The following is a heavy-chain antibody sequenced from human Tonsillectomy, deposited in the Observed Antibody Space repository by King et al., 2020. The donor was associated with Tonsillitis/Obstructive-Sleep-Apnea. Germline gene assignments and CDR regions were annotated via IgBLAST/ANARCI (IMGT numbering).Heavy chain of an antibody. CDR2: IRSKAYGGTP. J-gene: IGHJ6*03. D-gene: IGHD3-3*01. CDR3: TRGTYDFWSGYYGGDYYYYYMDV. V-gene: IGHV3-49*05. CDR1: GFTFGDYA. Sequence: VQLVESGGGLVKPGRSLRLSCTASGFTFGDYAMSWFRQAPGKGLEWVGFIRSKAYGGTPEYAASVKGRFTISIDDSKSIAYLQMNSLKTEDTAVYYCTRGTYDFWSGYYGGDYYYYYMDVWGKGTTVTVSS.